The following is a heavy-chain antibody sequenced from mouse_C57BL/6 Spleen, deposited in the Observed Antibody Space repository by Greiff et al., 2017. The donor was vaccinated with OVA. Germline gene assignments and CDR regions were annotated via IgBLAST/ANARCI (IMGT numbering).Heavy chain of an antibody. D-gene: IGHD3-1*01. J-gene: IGHJ2*01. CDR3: ARSGDAYFDY. Sequence: QVQLKQPGAELVKPGASVKLSCKASGYTFTSYWMHWVKQRPGQGLEWIGMIHPNSGSTNYNEKFKSKATLTVDKSSSTAYMQLSSLTSEDSAVYYWARSGDAYFDYWGQGTTLTVSS. CDR2: IHPNSGST. CDR1: GYTFTSYW. V-gene: IGHV1-64*01.